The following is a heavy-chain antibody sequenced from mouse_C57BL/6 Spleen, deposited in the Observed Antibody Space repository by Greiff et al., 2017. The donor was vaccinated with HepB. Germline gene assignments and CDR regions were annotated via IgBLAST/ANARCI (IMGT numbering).Heavy chain of an antibody. J-gene: IGHJ1*03. CDR2: ISSGGSYT. Sequence: EVQLKESGGDLVKPGGSLKLSCAASGFTFSSYGMSWVRQTPDERLEWVATISSGGSYTYYPDSVKGRFTITRDNAKNTLYLQMSSLKAEDTAMYYCARHRIESYFDVWGTGTTVTVSS. CDR3: ARHRIESYFDV. CDR1: GFTFSSYG. V-gene: IGHV5-6*01.